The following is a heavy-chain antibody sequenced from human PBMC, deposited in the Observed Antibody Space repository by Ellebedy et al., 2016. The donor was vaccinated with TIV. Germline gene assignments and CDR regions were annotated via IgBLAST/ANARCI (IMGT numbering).Heavy chain of an antibody. D-gene: IGHD1-1*01. Sequence: PGGSLRLSCAASGFTFGSYGMHWVRQAPGKGLEWLAVIWYDGSQVKYAESVKGRFTISRDNFKNMLFLQMNTLRAGDTAVYYCARVRYCSPDNCFKAPFDSWGQGTLVTVSS. J-gene: IGHJ4*02. V-gene: IGHV3-33*08. CDR1: GFTFGSYG. CDR2: IWYDGSQV. CDR3: ARVRYCSPDNCFKAPFDS.